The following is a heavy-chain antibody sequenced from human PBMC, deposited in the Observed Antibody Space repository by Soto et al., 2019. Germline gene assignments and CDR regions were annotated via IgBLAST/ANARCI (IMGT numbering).Heavy chain of an antibody. V-gene: IGHV3-7*05. D-gene: IGHD2-8*01. CDR3: MNGNGY. J-gene: IGHJ4*01. Sequence: GSLRLSCVASGFTFSSEWMNWVRQAPGKGLEWVANISPEGSVKQYVDSMKGRIAISRDNAKNSAYLLMSSLSVEDTALYYCMNGNGYWGLGTLVNVSS. CDR2: ISPEGSVK. CDR1: GFTFSSEW.